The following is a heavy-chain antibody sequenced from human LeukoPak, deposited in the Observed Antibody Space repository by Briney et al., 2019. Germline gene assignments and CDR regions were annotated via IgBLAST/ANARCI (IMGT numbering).Heavy chain of an antibody. Sequence: ASVKVSCKASGYTFTSNGISWVRQAPGQGLEWMGWINTYNGNTISAQKLQGRVTMTTDTSTSTAYMELRSLRSDDTAMYYCARTAELDYWGQGTLVTVSS. D-gene: IGHD2-21*02. CDR2: INTYNGNT. V-gene: IGHV1-18*01. CDR3: ARTAELDY. CDR1: GYTFTSNG. J-gene: IGHJ4*02.